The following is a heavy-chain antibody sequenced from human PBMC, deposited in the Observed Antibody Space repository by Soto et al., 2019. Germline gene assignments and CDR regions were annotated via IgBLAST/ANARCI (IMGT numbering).Heavy chain of an antibody. V-gene: IGHV4-34*01. CDR3: ARGDPRAFDY. CDR2: INHSGST. J-gene: IGHJ4*02. Sequence: LSLTCAVYGGSFSGYYWSWIRQPPGKGLEWIGEINHSGSTNYNPSLKSRVTISVDTSKNQFSLKLSSVTAADTAVYYCARGDPRAFDYWGKGTLVTVSS. CDR1: GGSFSGYY.